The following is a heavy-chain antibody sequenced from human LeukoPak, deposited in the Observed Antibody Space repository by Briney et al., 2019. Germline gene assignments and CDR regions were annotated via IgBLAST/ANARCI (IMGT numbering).Heavy chain of an antibody. CDR2: IYYSGST. Sequence: SQTLSLTCTVSGGSISSGGYYWSWIRQHPGKGLEWIGYIYYSGSTYYNPSLKSRVTISVDTSKNQFSLKLSSVTAADTAVYYCARHNIHRDGYYYFDYWGQGTLVTVSS. V-gene: IGHV4-31*03. CDR3: ARHNIHRDGYYYFDY. CDR1: GGSISSGGYY. D-gene: IGHD5-24*01. J-gene: IGHJ4*02.